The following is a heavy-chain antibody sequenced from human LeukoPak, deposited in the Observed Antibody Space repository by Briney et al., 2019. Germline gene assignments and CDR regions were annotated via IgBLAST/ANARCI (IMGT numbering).Heavy chain of an antibody. CDR3: ARGYNSWFLLDY. Sequence: GGSLRLSCAASGFTVSSNYMSWVRQAPGKGLEWVSVIYSGGNTYYADSVKGRFTISRDNSKNTLYLQMNSLRAEDTAVYYCARGYNSWFLLDYWGQGTLVTVSS. V-gene: IGHV3-66*01. J-gene: IGHJ4*02. CDR2: IYSGGNT. CDR1: GFTVSSNY. D-gene: IGHD6-13*01.